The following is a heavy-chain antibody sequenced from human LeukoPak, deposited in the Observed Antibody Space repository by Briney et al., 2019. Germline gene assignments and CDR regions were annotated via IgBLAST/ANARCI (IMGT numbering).Heavy chain of an antibody. J-gene: IGHJ4*02. CDR3: AKGISSWYFGY. CDR2: ISYDGNNK. D-gene: IGHD6-6*01. V-gene: IGHV3-30*18. CDR1: GFTFSSYG. Sequence: GRSLRLSCAASGFTFSSYGIHWVRQAPGKGLEWVAVISYDGNNKYYADSVKGRFTISRDNSKNTLYLQMNSLRAEDTAVYYCAKGISSWYFGYWGQGTLVTVSS.